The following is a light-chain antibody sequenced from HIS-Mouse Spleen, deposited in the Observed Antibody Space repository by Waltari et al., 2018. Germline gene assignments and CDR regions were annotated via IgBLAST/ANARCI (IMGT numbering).Light chain of an antibody. Sequence: DIQFTHSPSFLSASVGDRVPLTRRASQGIRSYLAGYQQKPGKAPKLLIYAPSTVQSAVPSRLSGSGSGTEFTLTISSLQPEDFATYYCQQLNSYPPTFGQGTKVEIK. CDR2: APS. CDR3: QQLNSYPPT. CDR1: QGIRSY. J-gene: IGKJ1*01. V-gene: IGKV1-9*01.